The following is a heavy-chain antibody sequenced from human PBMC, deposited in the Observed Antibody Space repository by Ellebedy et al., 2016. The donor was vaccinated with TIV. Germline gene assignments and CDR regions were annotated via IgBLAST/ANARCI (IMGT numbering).Heavy chain of an antibody. CDR1: GYTFSNYA. Sequence: ASVKVSCKASGYTFSNYAIYWVRQAPGQRPEWMGWINATNGDTRYSQSFLGRVTFTRDTSATTAYMELASLTSEDTAVYYCARDRSSSWSYYFDSWGQGTLVTVSS. J-gene: IGHJ4*02. V-gene: IGHV1-3*01. CDR2: INATNGDT. D-gene: IGHD6-13*01. CDR3: ARDRSSSWSYYFDS.